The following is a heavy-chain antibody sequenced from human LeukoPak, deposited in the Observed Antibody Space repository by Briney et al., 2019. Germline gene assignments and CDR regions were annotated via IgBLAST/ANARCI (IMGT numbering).Heavy chain of an antibody. D-gene: IGHD3-10*01. CDR3: ARGHYYGSGSYDYYFDY. V-gene: IGHV3-21*04. CDR1: GFTFSSYS. Sequence: GGSLRLSCAASGFTFSSYSMNWVRQAPGKGLEWVSSISSSSSYIYYADSVKGRFTISRDNAKNSLYLQMNSLRAEDTAVYYCARGHYYGSGSYDYYFDYWGQGTLVTVSS. CDR2: ISSSSSYI. J-gene: IGHJ4*02.